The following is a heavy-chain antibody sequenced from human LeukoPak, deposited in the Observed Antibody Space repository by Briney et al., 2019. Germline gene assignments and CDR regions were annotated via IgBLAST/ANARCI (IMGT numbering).Heavy chain of an antibody. CDR1: GFTFSSYS. Sequence: GGSLRLSCAASGFTFSSYSMNWVRQAPGKGLEWVSSISSSSSYIYYADSVKGRFTISRDNAKNSLYLQMNSLRAEDTAVYYCAREGVRYYDSSGRVDYWGQGTLVTVSS. J-gene: IGHJ4*02. CDR3: AREGVRYYDSSGRVDY. D-gene: IGHD3-22*01. CDR2: ISSSSSYI. V-gene: IGHV3-21*01.